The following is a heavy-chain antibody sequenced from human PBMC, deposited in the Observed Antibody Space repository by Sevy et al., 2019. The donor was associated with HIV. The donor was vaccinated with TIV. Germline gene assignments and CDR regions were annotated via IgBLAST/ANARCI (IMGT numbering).Heavy chain of an antibody. D-gene: IGHD4-17*01. CDR1: GFIFSNYE. Sequence: GGSLRLSCKASGFIFSNYEMNWVRQAPGKGLEWILYISSSSSTIYYADSVKGRFTISRDNAKNSLYLQMNSLRTDDTAVYYCARDLPPSATTVAHFDYWGPGTLVTVSS. CDR2: ISSSSSTI. V-gene: IGHV3-48*03. J-gene: IGHJ4*02. CDR3: ARDLPPSATTVAHFDY.